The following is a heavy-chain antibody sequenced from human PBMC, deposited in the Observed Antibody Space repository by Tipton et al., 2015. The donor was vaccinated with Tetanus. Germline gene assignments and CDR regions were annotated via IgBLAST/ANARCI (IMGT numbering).Heavy chain of an antibody. V-gene: IGHV4-30-2*01. D-gene: IGHD3-10*01. Sequence: LRLSCAVSGGSISSGDYSWSWIRQPPGKGLEWIGYIYDSGSTYYNPSLKSRVTISEDWSKNQISLRLRSVTAADTAVYYCARVKGTYNHYGLDVWGQGTTVTVAS. CDR3: ARVKGTYNHYGLDV. CDR1: GGSISSGDYS. CDR2: IYDSGST. J-gene: IGHJ6*02.